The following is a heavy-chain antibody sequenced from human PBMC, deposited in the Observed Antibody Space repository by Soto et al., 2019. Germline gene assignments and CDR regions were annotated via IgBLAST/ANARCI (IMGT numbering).Heavy chain of an antibody. Sequence: SMPRSLARFITTAYIGTVGLYRTWFRQPPGRGLEWIGYIYHSGGTYSSPSLRSRVTISVDTSKNQFTLKLSSVTAADTAVYFCARDRGGYGVFDYWGQGTLVTVS. CDR3: ARDRGGYGVFDY. CDR1: TAYIGTVGLY. D-gene: IGHD2-8*01. V-gene: IGHV4-31*03. CDR2: IYHSGGT. J-gene: IGHJ4*02.